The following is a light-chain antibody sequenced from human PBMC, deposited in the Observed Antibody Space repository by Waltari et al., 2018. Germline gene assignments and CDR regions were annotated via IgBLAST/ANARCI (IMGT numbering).Light chain of an antibody. CDR2: NNN. CDR3: ASWDDSLSVVV. J-gene: IGLJ2*01. Sequence: QSVLTQPPSASGTPGQRVTISCSGSTSNIGSSVVHWYQQLPGTAPKLLIYNNNQRPSGVPHRFSGSKSGTSASLAISGLQSEDEADYYCASWDDSLSVVVFGGGTKLTVL. V-gene: IGLV1-44*01. CDR1: TSNIGSSV.